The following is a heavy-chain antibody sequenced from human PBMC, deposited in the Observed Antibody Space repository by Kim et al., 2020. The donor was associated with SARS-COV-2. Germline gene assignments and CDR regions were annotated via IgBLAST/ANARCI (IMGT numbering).Heavy chain of an antibody. D-gene: IGHD6-19*01. J-gene: IGHJ3*02. V-gene: IGHV1-69*06. CDR1: GGTFSSYA. CDR3: AREGYSSSSDAFDI. Sequence: SVKVSCKASGGTFSSYAISWVRQAPGQGLEWMGGIIPIFGTANYAQKFQGRVTITADKSTSTAYMELSSLRAEDTAVYYCAREGYSSSSDAFDIWGQGTMVTVAS. CDR2: IIPIFGTA.